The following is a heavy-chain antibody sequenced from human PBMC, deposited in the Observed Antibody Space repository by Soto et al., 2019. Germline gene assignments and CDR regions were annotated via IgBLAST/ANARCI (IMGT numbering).Heavy chain of an antibody. J-gene: IGHJ4*02. CDR2: VYYTGST. D-gene: IGHD3-3*01. CDR1: GGSVSSASYY. CDR3: ARALEHLYFDY. V-gene: IGHV4-61*01. Sequence: SETLSLTCTVSGGSVSSASYYWSWIRQPPGKGLEWIGYVYYTGSTNYNPSLKSRVTISVDTSKNQFSLKLTSVTAADTAMYYSARALEHLYFDYWGQGTLVTVSS.